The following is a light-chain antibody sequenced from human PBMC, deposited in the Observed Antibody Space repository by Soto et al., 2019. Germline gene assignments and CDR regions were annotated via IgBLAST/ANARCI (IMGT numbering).Light chain of an antibody. CDR1: QSISSY. J-gene: IGKJ1*01. V-gene: IGKV1-39*01. CDR3: QQSFSTPWT. CDR2: AAS. Sequence: DIQMTQSPSSLSASVGDRVTITCRASQSISSYLNLYQQKPGKAPKLLIYAASSLQSGVPSRFSGSGSGTDFTLTISSLQHDDFATYYCQQSFSTPWTFGQGTKVEIK.